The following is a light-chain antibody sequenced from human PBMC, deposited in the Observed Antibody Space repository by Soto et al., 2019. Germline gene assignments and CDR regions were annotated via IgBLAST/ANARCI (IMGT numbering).Light chain of an antibody. CDR3: STYGSTSARYV. Sequence: QSALAQPASVSGSPGQSITISCTGTSSDVGAYNYVSWYQQHPGKAPKLMIYEVRGRPSGVSNRFSGSKSGNTASLTISGLQAEDEGDYFCSTYGSTSARYVFGTGTKPTVL. V-gene: IGLV2-14*01. CDR2: EVR. J-gene: IGLJ1*01. CDR1: SSDVGAYNY.